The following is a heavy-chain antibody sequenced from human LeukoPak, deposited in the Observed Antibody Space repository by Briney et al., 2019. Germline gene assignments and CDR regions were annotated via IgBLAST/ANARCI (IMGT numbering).Heavy chain of an antibody. CDR3: ARQSSGNYFDY. V-gene: IGHV4-30-2*06. Sequence: SETLSLTCTVSGGSISSGGYYWSWIRQSPGKGLEWIGYIYHSGSTYYNPSLKSRVTISVDRSKNQFSLKLSSVTAADTAVYYCARQSSGNYFDYWGQGTLVTVSS. CDR1: GGSISSGGYY. CDR2: IYHSGST. J-gene: IGHJ4*02.